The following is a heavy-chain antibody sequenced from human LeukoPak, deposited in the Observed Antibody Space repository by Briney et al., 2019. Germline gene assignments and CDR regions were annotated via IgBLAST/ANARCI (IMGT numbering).Heavy chain of an antibody. V-gene: IGHV3-49*04. CDR3: TRGLWESN. CDR1: GFTFGDYA. J-gene: IGHJ4*02. CDR2: IASETYGGTA. D-gene: IGHD1-26*01. Sequence: GGSLRLSCTASGFTFGDYAMTWVRQAPGKGLEWVGFIASETYGGTAEYAASVKGRFTISRDDSKSIAYLQMNSLKTEDTAVYYCTRGLWESNWGQGTLVTVSS.